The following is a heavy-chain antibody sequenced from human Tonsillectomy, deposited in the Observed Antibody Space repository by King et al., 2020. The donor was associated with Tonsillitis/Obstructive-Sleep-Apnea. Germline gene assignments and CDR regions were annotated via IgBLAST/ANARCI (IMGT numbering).Heavy chain of an antibody. CDR1: GFTFSSYV. CDR3: VKSFSGGWSEGAFDI. J-gene: IGHJ3*02. D-gene: IGHD6-19*01. Sequence: VQLVESGGGLVQSGGSLRLSCSASGFTFSSYVMHWVRQAPGKGLENVSGISRNGGNTYYADSVKGRFTISRDNSKNTLYFQMCSLRAADTAVYYCVKSFSGGWSEGAFDIWGQGTMVTVSS. V-gene: IGHV3-64D*06. CDR2: ISRNGGNT.